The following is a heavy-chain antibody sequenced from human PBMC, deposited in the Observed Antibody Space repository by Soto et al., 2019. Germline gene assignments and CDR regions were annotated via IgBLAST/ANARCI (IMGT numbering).Heavy chain of an antibody. V-gene: IGHV3-74*01. CDR2: INSDGSST. J-gene: IGHJ4*02. Sequence: EVQLVESGGGLVQPGGSLRLSCAASGFTLNSYWMHWVRQAPGKGLVWVSRINSDGSSTSYADSVKGRFTISRDTARNTLSLETNSLRAEDKAVYFCVRGAYGDFGHWGQGALVTVSS. CDR3: VRGAYGDFGH. D-gene: IGHD4-17*01. CDR1: GFTLNSYW.